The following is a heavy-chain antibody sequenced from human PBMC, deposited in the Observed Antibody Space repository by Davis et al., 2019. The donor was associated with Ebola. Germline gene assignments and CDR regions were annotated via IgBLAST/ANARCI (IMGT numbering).Heavy chain of an antibody. D-gene: IGHD3-16*01. CDR1: GYTFTSYG. CDR3: ARLKLHYGMDV. J-gene: IGHJ6*02. Sequence: AASVKVSCKASGYTFTSYGISWVRQAPGQGLEWMGWISAYNGNTNYAQKLQGRVTMTTDTSTSTAYMELSRLRSDDTAVYYCARLKLHYGMDVWGQGTTVTVSS. CDR2: ISAYNGNT. V-gene: IGHV1-18*01.